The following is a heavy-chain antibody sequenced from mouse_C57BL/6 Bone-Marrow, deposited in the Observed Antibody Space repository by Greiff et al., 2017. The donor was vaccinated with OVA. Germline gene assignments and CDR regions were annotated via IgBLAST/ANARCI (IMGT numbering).Heavy chain of an antibody. Sequence: DVQLQESGPGLVKPSQSLSLTCSVTGYSITSGYYWNWIRQFPGNKLEWMGYISYDGSNNYNPSLKNRISITRDTSKNQFFLKLNSVTTEDTATYYCARPYSWYFDVWGTGTTVTVSS. CDR2: ISYDGSN. CDR1: GYSITSGYY. J-gene: IGHJ1*03. CDR3: ARPYSWYFDV. D-gene: IGHD2-10*01. V-gene: IGHV3-6*01.